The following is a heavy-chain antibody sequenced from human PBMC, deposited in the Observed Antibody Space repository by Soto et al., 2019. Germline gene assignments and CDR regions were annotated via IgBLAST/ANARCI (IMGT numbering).Heavy chain of an antibody. V-gene: IGHV1-3*01. CDR3: AREAPYPGSGMYGDGMDV. CDR2: INAGNGNT. J-gene: IGHJ6*02. D-gene: IGHD3-10*01. CDR1: GYTFTAFA. Sequence: QVQLVQSGAEVKKPGASVKVSCKASGYTFTAFAIHWVRQAPGLRPEWMGWINAGNGNTKSSQKFQGRVTITMDTSASTAYMELSSLRSEDTAVYYCAREAPYPGSGMYGDGMDVWGQGTTVTGSS.